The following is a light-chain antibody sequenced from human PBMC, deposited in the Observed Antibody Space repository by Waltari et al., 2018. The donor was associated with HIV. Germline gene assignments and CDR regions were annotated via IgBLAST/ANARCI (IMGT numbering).Light chain of an antibody. CDR3: CSYAGSDVV. V-gene: IGLV2-8*01. Sequence: QSALTQPPSASGSPGQSVTISCTGTSSDVGVYNYISWYQQHPGKAPKLMIFEVTRRPSGFRARFSGSKSGDAASLTVSGLHAEDEAVYYCCSYAGSDVVFGGGTKLTVL. J-gene: IGLJ2*01. CDR2: EVT. CDR1: SSDVGVYNY.